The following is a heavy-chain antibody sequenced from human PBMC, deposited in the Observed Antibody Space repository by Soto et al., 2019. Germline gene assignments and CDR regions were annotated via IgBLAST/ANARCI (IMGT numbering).Heavy chain of an antibody. CDR2: MSYSGST. V-gene: IGHV4-61*01. Sequence: QVQLQESGPGLVKPSETLSLTCTVSGGSVSSGSYYWTWVRQPPGKRLEWIGYMSYSGSTRYSPSLKSRVTISVDTSSNQFSLKLTSVSAADTAVYYCARDLGIGVESWGQGKLVTVSS. CDR3: ARDLGIGVES. D-gene: IGHD3-10*01. CDR1: GGSVSSGSYY. J-gene: IGHJ4*02.